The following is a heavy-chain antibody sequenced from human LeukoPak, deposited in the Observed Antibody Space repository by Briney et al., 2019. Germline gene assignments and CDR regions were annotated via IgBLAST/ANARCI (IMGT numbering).Heavy chain of an antibody. CDR1: GYTFTSYG. D-gene: IGHD2-2*01. Sequence: ASVKVSCKASGYTFTSYGISWVRQAPGQGLEWMGWISAYNGNTNYAQKLQGRVTMTTDTSTSTAYMELRSLRSDDTAVYYCARGRLYCSSTSCTWDYWGQGTLVTVSS. J-gene: IGHJ4*02. V-gene: IGHV1-18*01. CDR3: ARGRLYCSSTSCTWDY. CDR2: ISAYNGNT.